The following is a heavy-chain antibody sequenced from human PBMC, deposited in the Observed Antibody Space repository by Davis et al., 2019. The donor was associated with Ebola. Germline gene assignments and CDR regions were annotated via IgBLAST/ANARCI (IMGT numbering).Heavy chain of an antibody. V-gene: IGHV3-11*01. D-gene: IGHD2-21*02. Sequence: PGGSLRLSFAASGFTFSDYFMTWVRQAPGKGLEWVSYISSSGRIIYYADSVKGRFTISRDNAKNSLFLQMNSLRPEDTAVYYCTRRVTATWGGNWFDPWGQGTLVTVSS. J-gene: IGHJ5*02. CDR3: TRRVTATWGGNWFDP. CDR1: GFTFSDYF. CDR2: ISSSGRII.